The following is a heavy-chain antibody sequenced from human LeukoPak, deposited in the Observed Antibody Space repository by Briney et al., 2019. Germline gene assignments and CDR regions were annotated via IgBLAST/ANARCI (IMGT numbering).Heavy chain of an antibody. CDR2: INPNSGGT. V-gene: IGHV1-2*02. CDR1: GYTFTGYY. D-gene: IGHD3-22*01. Sequence: ASVKVSCKASGYTFTGYYMHGVRQAPGQGLEWMGWINPNSGGTNYAQKFQGRVTMTRDTSISTAYMELSRLRSDDTAVYYCAILHDSSGYYATYDAFDIWGQGTMVTVSS. J-gene: IGHJ3*02. CDR3: AILHDSSGYYATYDAFDI.